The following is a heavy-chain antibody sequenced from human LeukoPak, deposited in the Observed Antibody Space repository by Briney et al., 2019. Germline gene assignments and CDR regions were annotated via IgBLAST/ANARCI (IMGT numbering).Heavy chain of an antibody. CDR1: GYTFTSYG. CDR3: TRSATTAAGTRYFPH. D-gene: IGHD6-13*01. CDR2: ISAYNGNT. V-gene: IGHV1-18*01. Sequence: ASVKVSCKASGYTFTSYGISWVRQAPGQGLEWMGWISAYNGNTNYAQKLQGRVTMTTDTSTSTAYMELRSLRFDDTAVYYCTRSATTAAGTRYFPHWGQGTLVTVSS. J-gene: IGHJ1*01.